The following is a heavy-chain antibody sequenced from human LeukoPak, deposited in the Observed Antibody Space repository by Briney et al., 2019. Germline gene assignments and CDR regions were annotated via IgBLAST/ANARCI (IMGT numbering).Heavy chain of an antibody. Sequence: PSETLSLTCAVSGYSISSNYFWGWIRQPPGKGLEWIGTISHAGTTFYKPSLKTRIAISLDTSKNQFSLKVNSVTAADTAVYYCVRDIGQLRSGYWGQGTLVTVSS. V-gene: IGHV4-38-2*02. D-gene: IGHD2-2*01. CDR2: ISHAGTT. J-gene: IGHJ4*02. CDR3: VRDIGQLRSGY. CDR1: GYSISSNYF.